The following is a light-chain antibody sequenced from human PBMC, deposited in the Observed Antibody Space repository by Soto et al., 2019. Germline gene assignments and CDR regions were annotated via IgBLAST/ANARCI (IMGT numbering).Light chain of an antibody. CDR3: SSYTSSSTLYV. J-gene: IGLJ1*01. CDR1: SSDVGGYNY. Sequence: QSVLTQPASVSGSPGQSITIPCTGTSSDVGGYNYVSWYQQHPGKAPKLMIYEVSNRPSGVSNRFSGSKSGNTASLTISGLQAEDEADYYCSSYTSSSTLYVFGSGTRSPS. CDR2: EVS. V-gene: IGLV2-14*01.